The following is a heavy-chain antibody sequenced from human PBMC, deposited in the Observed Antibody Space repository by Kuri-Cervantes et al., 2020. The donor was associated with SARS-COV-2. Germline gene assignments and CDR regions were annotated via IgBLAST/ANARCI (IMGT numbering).Heavy chain of an antibody. J-gene: IGHJ6*03. CDR3: ATGAANSYMDV. Sequence: GGSLRLSCAASGFTDSSKCMNWVRQAPGKGLEWVSYISGSGFSIYYADSLKGRFTISRDNAKNSLYLQMNSLTAEDTAMYYCATGAANSYMDVWGRGTTVTVSS. V-gene: IGHV3-48*01. CDR1: GFTDSSKC. CDR2: ISGSGFSI. D-gene: IGHD3-10*01.